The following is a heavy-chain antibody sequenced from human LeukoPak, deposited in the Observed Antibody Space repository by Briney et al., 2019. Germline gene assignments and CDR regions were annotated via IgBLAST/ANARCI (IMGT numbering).Heavy chain of an antibody. V-gene: IGHV3-7*01. J-gene: IGHJ4*02. CDR1: GFTFSSYW. CDR2: IKQDGSEK. CDR3: ARIDSSGWYSRGY. Sequence: GGSLRLSCAASGFTFSSYWMSWDRQAPGKGLEWVANIKQDGSEKYYVDSVKGRFTISRDNAKNSLYLQMNSLRAEDTAVYYCARIDSSGWYSRGYWGQGTLVTVSS. D-gene: IGHD6-19*01.